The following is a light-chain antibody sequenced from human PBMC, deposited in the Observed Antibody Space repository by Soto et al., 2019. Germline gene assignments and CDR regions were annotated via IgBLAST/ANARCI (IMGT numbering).Light chain of an antibody. Sequence: QSALTQPASVSGSPGQSITISCTGTSSDVGNYNLVSWYQQHPGKAPKTMIYEGSKRPSGVSNRFSGSKSGNTASLTISGLQAEDEADYYCCSYAGSSTLYVFGTGTKVTVL. J-gene: IGLJ1*01. CDR1: SSDVGNYNL. CDR3: CSYAGSSTLYV. V-gene: IGLV2-23*01. CDR2: EGS.